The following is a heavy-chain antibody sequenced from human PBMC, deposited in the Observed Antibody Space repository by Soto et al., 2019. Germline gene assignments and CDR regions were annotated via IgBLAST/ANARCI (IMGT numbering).Heavy chain of an antibody. CDR2: INRDGSST. CDR3: ARDYEFRFAI. CDR1: GFTFSSYW. D-gene: IGHD2-21*01. V-gene: IGHV3-74*01. J-gene: IGHJ4*02. Sequence: GGSLRLSCAASGFTFSSYWMHWVRQAPGKGLVWVSRINRDGSSTSYADSVKGRFTISRDNTKNTLYLQMSTLRPEDTAIYYCARDYEFRFAIWGQGTLVTVSS.